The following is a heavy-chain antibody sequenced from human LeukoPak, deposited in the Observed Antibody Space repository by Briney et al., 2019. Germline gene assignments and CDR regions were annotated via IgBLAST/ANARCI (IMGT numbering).Heavy chain of an antibody. D-gene: IGHD3-22*01. Sequence: PGGSLRLSCAASGFTVSSNYMSWVRQAPGKGLEWVSVIYSGGSTYYADSVKGRSTISRDNSKNTLYLQMNSLRAEDTAVYYCARVNYDSSGYYYGVFDYWGQGTLVTVSS. CDR3: ARVNYDSSGYYYGVFDY. V-gene: IGHV3-53*01. CDR1: GFTVSSNY. CDR2: IYSGGST. J-gene: IGHJ4*02.